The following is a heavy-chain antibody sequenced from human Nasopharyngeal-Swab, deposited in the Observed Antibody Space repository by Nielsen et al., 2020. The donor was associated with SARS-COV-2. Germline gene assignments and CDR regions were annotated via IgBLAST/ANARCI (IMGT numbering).Heavy chain of an antibody. D-gene: IGHD6-19*01. V-gene: IGHV1-24*01. CDR3: ATGQQWLVQWFDP. CDR2: IDPEDGET. J-gene: IGHJ5*02. Sequence: WVRQAPGQGLEWTGGIDPEDGETIYAQKFQGRVTMTEDTSTDTAYMELSSLRSEDTAVYYCATGQQWLVQWFDPWGQGTLVTVSS.